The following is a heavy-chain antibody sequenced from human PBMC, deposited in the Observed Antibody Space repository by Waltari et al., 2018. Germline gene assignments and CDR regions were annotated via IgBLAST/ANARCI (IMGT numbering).Heavy chain of an antibody. CDR1: GYTFTSYA. V-gene: IGHV1-3*01. CDR3: ARDPPLSGLGDY. J-gene: IGHJ4*02. CDR2: INAGNGNT. Sequence: QVQLVQSGAEVKKPGASVKVSCKASGYTFTSYAMHWVRQAPGQRLEWMGWINAGNGNTKYSQKFQGRVTITRDTSASTAYMELSSLRSEDTAEYYCARDPPLSGLGDYWGQGTLVTVSS. D-gene: IGHD6-19*01.